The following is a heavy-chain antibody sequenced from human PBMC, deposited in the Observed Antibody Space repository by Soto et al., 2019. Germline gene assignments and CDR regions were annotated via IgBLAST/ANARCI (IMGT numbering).Heavy chain of an antibody. D-gene: IGHD6-13*01. Sequence: PGGSLRLSCAASGFTFSSYGMHWVRQAPGKGLEWVAVISYDGSNKYYADSVKGRFTISRDNSKNTLYLQMNSLRAEDTAVYYCAKELVPGIGYYYGMDVWGQGTTVTVSS. CDR2: ISYDGSNK. CDR3: AKELVPGIGYYYGMDV. CDR1: GFTFSSYG. V-gene: IGHV3-30*18. J-gene: IGHJ6*02.